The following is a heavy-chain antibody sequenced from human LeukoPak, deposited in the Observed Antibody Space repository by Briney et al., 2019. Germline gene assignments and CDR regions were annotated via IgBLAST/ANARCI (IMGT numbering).Heavy chain of an antibody. CDR2: IYYSGST. CDR3: ARVGIDCSSTSCLRKSPNYYYYMDV. D-gene: IGHD2-2*01. J-gene: IGHJ6*03. Sequence: SETLSLTCTVSGGSISSHYWSWIRQPPGKGLEWIGYIYYSGSTNYNPSLKSRVTISVDTSKKQFSLKLSSVTAADTAVYYCARVGIDCSSTSCLRKSPNYYYYMDVWGKGTTVTVSS. CDR1: GGSISSHY. V-gene: IGHV4-59*11.